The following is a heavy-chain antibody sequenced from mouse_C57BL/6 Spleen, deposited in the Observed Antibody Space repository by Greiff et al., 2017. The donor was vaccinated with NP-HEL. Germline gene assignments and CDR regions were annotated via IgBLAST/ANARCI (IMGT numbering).Heavy chain of an antibody. V-gene: IGHV1-82*01. Sequence: VQLQESGPELVKPGASVKISCKASGYAFSSSWMNWVKQRPGKGLEWIGRIYPGDGDTNYNGKFKGKATLTADKSSSTAYMQLSSLTSEDSAVYVVARREIRSREYYFDYWGKGTTLTVSS. CDR3: ARREIRSREYYFDY. D-gene: IGHD1-1*01. CDR1: GYAFSSSW. J-gene: IGHJ2*01. CDR2: IYPGDGDT.